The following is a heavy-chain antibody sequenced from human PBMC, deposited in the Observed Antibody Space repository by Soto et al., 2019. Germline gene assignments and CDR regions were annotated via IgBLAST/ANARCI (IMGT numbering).Heavy chain of an antibody. CDR1: GFTFSSYA. D-gene: IGHD3-10*01. Sequence: GGSLRLSCAASGFTFSSYAMSWVRQALGKGLEWVSAISGSGGSTYYADSVKGRFTISRDNSKNTLYLQMNSLGAEDTAVYYCAKVRGVRGVIITRGAFDIWGQGTMVTVSS. CDR2: ISGSGGST. J-gene: IGHJ3*02. V-gene: IGHV3-23*01. CDR3: AKVRGVRGVIITRGAFDI.